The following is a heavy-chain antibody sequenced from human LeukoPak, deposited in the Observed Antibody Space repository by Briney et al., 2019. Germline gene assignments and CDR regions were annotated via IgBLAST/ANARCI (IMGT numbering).Heavy chain of an antibody. Sequence: ASVKVSCKASGGTFSSYAISWVRQAPGQGLEWMGGIIPIFGTANYAQKFQGRVTITADESTSTAYMELSSLRSEDTAVYYCASANEDIVVVPAAYPSMDVWGKGTTVTVSS. D-gene: IGHD2-2*01. CDR3: ASANEDIVVVPAAYPSMDV. V-gene: IGHV1-69*13. J-gene: IGHJ6*03. CDR1: GGTFSSYA. CDR2: IIPIFGTA.